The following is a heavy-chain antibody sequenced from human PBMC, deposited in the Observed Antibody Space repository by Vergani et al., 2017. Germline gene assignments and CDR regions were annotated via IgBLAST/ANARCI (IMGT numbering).Heavy chain of an antibody. D-gene: IGHD5-24*01. CDR1: GYSFTSYW. CDR3: AKDVRWLQFTYFDY. Sequence: EVQLVQSGAELKKPGESLRISCKGSGYSFTSYWISWVRQMPWKGLEWMGRIDPSDSYTNYSPSFQGHVTISADKSISTAYLQWSSLKASDTAVYYCAKDVRWLQFTYFDYWGQGPLVTVSS. CDR2: IDPSDSYT. V-gene: IGHV5-10-1*01. J-gene: IGHJ4*02.